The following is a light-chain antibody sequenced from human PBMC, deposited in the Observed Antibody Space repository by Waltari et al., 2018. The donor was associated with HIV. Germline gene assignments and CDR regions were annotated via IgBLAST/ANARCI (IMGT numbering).Light chain of an antibody. J-gene: IGKJ1*01. V-gene: IGKV3-15*01. Sequence: EMVVTQSPATVSVSLGERANLSCRASHSVGINLAWSQQKPGQAPRLLIYGASTRVTDIPGRFSGSGSGTDFTLTISSLQSEDSAVYYCQQYSNRPPWTFGQGTKVEI. CDR2: GAS. CDR3: QQYSNRPPWT. CDR1: HSVGIN.